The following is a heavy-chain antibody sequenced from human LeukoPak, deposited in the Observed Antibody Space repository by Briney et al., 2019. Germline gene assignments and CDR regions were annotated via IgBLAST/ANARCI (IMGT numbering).Heavy chain of an antibody. CDR1: GFSFRNYD. CDR3: ARDAYCGGDCYSGVDAFDI. J-gene: IGHJ3*02. CDR2: INHSGST. Sequence: GSLRLSCAASGFSFRNYDMNWVRQAPGKGLEWIGEINHSGSTNYNPSLKSRVTISVDTSKNQFSLKLSSVTAADTAVYYCARDAYCGGDCYSGVDAFDIWGQGTMVTVSS. D-gene: IGHD2-21*02. V-gene: IGHV4-34*01.